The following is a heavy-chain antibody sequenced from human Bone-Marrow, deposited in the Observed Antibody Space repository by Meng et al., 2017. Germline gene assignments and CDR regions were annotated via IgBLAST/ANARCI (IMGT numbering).Heavy chain of an antibody. D-gene: IGHD1-26*01. V-gene: IGHV3-21*01. CDR3: ARARSTYYYYGMDV. J-gene: IGHJ6*02. CDR1: GFTFSSYA. CDR2: ISSSSSYI. Sequence: GESLKISCAASGFTFSSYAMHWVRQAPGKGLEWVSSISSSSSYIYYADSVKGRFTISRDNAKNSLYLQMNSLRAEDTAVYYCARARSTYYYYGMDVWGQGTTVTVSS.